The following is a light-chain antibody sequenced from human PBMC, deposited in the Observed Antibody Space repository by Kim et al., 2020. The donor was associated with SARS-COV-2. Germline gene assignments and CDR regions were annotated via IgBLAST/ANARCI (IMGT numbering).Light chain of an antibody. Sequence: SSELTQDLAVSVALGQTVRITCQGDSLRNYYATWYQQKPGQTPVLVFFGKNNRPSGIPDRFSGSSSGNTASLTITEAQAEDEADYYCNSRDNTANHLIFGGGTQLTVL. CDR3: NSRDNTANHLI. V-gene: IGLV3-19*01. J-gene: IGLJ2*01. CDR2: GKN. CDR1: SLRNYY.